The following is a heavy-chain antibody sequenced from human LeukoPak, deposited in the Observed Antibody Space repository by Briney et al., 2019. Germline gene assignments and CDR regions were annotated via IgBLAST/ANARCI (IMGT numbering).Heavy chain of an antibody. D-gene: IGHD3-10*01. V-gene: IGHV3-30*04. CDR1: GFTFSSYA. CDR3: AIGESFDY. J-gene: IGHJ4*02. Sequence: GRSLRLSCAASGFTFSSYAMHWVRQAPGKGLEWVAVISYDGSNKYYADSVKGRFTISRDNSKNTLYLQMNSLRAEDTAVYYCAIGESFDYWGQGTLVTVSS. CDR2: ISYDGSNK.